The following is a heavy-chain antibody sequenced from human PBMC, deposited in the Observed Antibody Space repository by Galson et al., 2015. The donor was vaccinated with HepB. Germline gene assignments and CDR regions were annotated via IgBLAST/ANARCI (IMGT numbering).Heavy chain of an antibody. CDR3: AHTRPLYSNYYFDY. J-gene: IGHJ4*02. V-gene: IGHV2-5*02. Sequence: PALVKPTQTLTLTCTFSGFSLSTSGVGVGWIRQPPGKALEWLALIYWDDDKRYSPSLKSRLTITKDTSKNQVVLTMTNMDPVDTATYYCAHTRPLYSNYYFDYWGQGTLVTVSS. CDR1: GFSLSTSGVG. D-gene: IGHD4-11*01. CDR2: IYWDDDK.